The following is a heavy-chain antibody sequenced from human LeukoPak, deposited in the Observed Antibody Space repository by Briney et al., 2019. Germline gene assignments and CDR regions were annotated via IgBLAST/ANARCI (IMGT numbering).Heavy chain of an antibody. V-gene: IGHV3-48*04. Sequence: GGSLRLSCAASGFTFRNAWMNWVRQAPGKGLEWVSYISSSGSTIYYADSVKGRFTISRDNAKNSLYLQMNSLRAEDTAVYYCARDDILTGYPTPFDYWGQGTLVTVSS. CDR3: ARDDILTGYPTPFDY. CDR1: GFTFRNAW. J-gene: IGHJ4*02. D-gene: IGHD3-9*01. CDR2: ISSSGSTI.